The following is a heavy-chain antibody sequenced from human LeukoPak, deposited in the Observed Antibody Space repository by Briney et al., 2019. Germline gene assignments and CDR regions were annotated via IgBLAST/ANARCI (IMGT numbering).Heavy chain of an antibody. CDR2: ISYDGSNK. V-gene: IGHV3-30*01. CDR3: ARDRGRKRPQNAFDI. J-gene: IGHJ3*02. D-gene: IGHD1-14*01. Sequence: HPGGSLRLSCAAAGFTFSSYAMHWVRQAPGKGLEWVAVISYDGSNKYYADSVKGRFTISRDNSKNTLYLQMNSLRAEDTAVYYCARDRGRKRPQNAFDIWGQGTMVTVSS. CDR1: GFTFSSYA.